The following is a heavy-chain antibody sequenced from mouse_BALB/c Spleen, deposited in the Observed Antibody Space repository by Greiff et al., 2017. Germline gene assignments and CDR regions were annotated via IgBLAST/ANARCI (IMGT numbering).Heavy chain of an antibody. V-gene: IGHV14-3*02. Sequence: EVKLVESGAELVKPGASVKLSCTASGFNIKDTYMHWVKQRPEQGLEWIGRIDPANGNTKYDPKFQGKATITADTSSNTAYLQLSSLTSEDTAVYYCAISTMITTYYFDYWGQGTTLTVSS. J-gene: IGHJ2*01. CDR3: AISTMITTYYFDY. CDR1: GFNIKDTY. CDR2: IDPANGNT. D-gene: IGHD2-4*01.